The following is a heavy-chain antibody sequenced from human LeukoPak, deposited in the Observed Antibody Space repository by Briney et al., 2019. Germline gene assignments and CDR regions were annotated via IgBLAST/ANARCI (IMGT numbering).Heavy chain of an antibody. J-gene: IGHJ3*02. V-gene: IGHV3-7*01. CDR1: GFAFRTYW. CDR2: IKQDGSEK. CDR3: ARASMIVVVIGAFDI. Sequence: GGSLRLSCAASGFAFRTYWMSWVRQAPGKGLEWVANIKQDGSEKYYADSVEGRFTVSRDNAKNSLFLQLNSLRAEDTAVYYCARASMIVVVIGAFDIWGQGTMVTVSS. D-gene: IGHD3-22*01.